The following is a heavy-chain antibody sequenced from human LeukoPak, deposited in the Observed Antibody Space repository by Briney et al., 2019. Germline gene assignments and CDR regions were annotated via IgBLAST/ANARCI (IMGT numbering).Heavy chain of an antibody. CDR3: AKPVAGYKYYFDY. CDR2: ISYDGSNK. J-gene: IGHJ4*02. V-gene: IGHV3-30*04. Sequence: PGGSLRLSCAASGFTFSSYAMHWVRQAPGKGLEWVAVISYDGSNKYYADSVKGRFTISRDNSKNTLYLQMNSLRAEDTAVYYCAKPVAGYKYYFDYWGQGTLVTVSS. D-gene: IGHD6-19*01. CDR1: GFTFSSYA.